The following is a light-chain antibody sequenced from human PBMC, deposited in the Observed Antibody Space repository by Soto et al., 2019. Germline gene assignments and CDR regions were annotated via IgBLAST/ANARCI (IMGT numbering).Light chain of an antibody. CDR2: GAS. V-gene: IGKV3-20*01. J-gene: IGKJ1*01. CDR3: QQYGSSPRT. Sequence: EIVLTQSPGTLSLSPGDRATLSCRASQSVDRSNLAWYQQRPGQAPRLLIHGASSRAPDIPDRFSGSGSGTDFTLTISGLEVDDFAVYYCQQYGSSPRTFGQGTKVDIK. CDR1: QSVDRSN.